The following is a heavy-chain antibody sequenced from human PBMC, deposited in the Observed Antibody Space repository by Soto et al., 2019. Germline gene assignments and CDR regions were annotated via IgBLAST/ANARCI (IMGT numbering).Heavy chain of an antibody. CDR3: ARERIAAAEPEIYYYYGMDV. D-gene: IGHD6-13*01. J-gene: IGHJ6*02. Sequence: VQLVESGGGVVQPGRSLRLSCAASGFTFSSYAMHWVRQAPGKGLEWVAVISYDGSNKYYADSVKGRFTISRDNSKNTLYLQMNSLRAEDTAVYYCARERIAAAEPEIYYYYGMDVWGQGTTVTVSS. CDR1: GFTFSSYA. CDR2: ISYDGSNK. V-gene: IGHV3-30-3*01.